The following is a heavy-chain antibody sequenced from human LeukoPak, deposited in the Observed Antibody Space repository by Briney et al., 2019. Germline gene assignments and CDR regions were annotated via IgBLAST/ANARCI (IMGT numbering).Heavy chain of an antibody. CDR1: GFTFGSNY. CDR2: FYTGGST. CDR3: ARASSPYYYYYYMDV. J-gene: IGHJ6*03. Sequence: GGSLRLSCAGSGFTFGSNYMSWVRQAPGKGLEWVSSFYTGGSTYYADSVKGRFTISRDNSKNTLYLQMNSLRAEDTAVYYCARASSPYYYYYYMDVWGKGTTVTVSS. D-gene: IGHD6-6*01. V-gene: IGHV3-53*05.